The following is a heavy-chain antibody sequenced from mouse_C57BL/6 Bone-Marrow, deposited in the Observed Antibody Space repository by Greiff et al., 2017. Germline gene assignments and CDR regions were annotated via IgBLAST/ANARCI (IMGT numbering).Heavy chain of an antibody. D-gene: IGHD1-1*01. CDR3: ARDFYYGRDYAMDY. CDR2: INPNNGGT. J-gene: IGHJ4*01. CDR1: GYTFTDYY. Sequence: QLQQSGPELVKPGASVKISCKASGYTFTDYYMNWVTQSPGKSLEWIGDINPNNGGTSYNQKFKGKATLTVDKSSSTAYMELRSLTSEDSAVYYGARDFYYGRDYAMDYWGQGTSVTVTS. V-gene: IGHV1-26*01.